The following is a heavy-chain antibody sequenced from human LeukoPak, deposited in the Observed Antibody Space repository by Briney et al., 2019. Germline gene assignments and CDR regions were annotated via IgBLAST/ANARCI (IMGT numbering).Heavy chain of an antibody. V-gene: IGHV3-53*01. CDR1: GFTVSSNY. Sequence: SGGSLRLSCAASGFTVSSNYMSWVRQAPGKGLEWISVIYSGGSTYYADSVKGRFTISRDNSKNTLYLQMNSLRAEDTAVYYCARASPRAILLEWFLFDYWGQGTLVTVSS. J-gene: IGHJ4*02. CDR2: IYSGGST. D-gene: IGHD3-3*01. CDR3: ARASPRAILLEWFLFDY.